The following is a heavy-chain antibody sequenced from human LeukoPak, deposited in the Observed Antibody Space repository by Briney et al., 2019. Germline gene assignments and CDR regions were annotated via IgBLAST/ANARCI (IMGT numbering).Heavy chain of an antibody. Sequence: ASVKVSCKASGYTFTSYYMHRVRQAPGQGLEWMGIINPSGGSTSYAQKFQGRVTMTEDTSTDTAYMELSSLRSEDTAVYYCATLPVGATIVDYWGQGTLVTVSS. CDR3: ATLPVGATIVDY. CDR2: INPSGGST. CDR1: GYTFTSYY. D-gene: IGHD1-26*01. J-gene: IGHJ4*02. V-gene: IGHV1-46*01.